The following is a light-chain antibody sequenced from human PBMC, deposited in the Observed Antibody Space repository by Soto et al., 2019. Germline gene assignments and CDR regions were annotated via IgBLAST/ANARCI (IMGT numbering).Light chain of an antibody. V-gene: IGKV3-11*01. CDR1: QTVSSY. CDR2: GVS. Sequence: IVLTQSPATLSLSPGERATLSCRARQTVSSYLSWYQHKPGQAPRLLIYGVSNRATGIPARFSGSGSGTDFTLTISTLEPEDSAVYYCQQRYNWLTFGGGTKVEIK. CDR3: QQRYNWLT. J-gene: IGKJ4*01.